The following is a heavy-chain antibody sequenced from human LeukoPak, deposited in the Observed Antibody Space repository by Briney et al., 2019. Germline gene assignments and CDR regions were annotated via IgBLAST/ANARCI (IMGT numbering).Heavy chain of an antibody. CDR2: INTNTGNP. Sequence: GGSLRLSCAATGFTFSSYAMNWVRQATGQGLEWMGWINTNTGNPTYAQGFTGRFVFSLDTSVSTAYLQISSLKAEDTAVYYCAVGTIFGVVTHWPAWGQGTLVTVSS. CDR3: AVGTIFGVVTHWPA. CDR1: GFTFSSYA. D-gene: IGHD3-3*01. V-gene: IGHV7-4-1*02. J-gene: IGHJ5*02.